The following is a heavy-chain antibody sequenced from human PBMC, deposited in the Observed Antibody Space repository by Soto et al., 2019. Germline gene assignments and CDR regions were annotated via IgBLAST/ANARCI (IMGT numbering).Heavy chain of an antibody. CDR1: GFTFRIFA. CDR3: AKQVYGGNPSPIGI. Sequence: PGGSLGLARRVAGFTFRIFAMDWVRQAPNKWLDWVSTTTARGDTTYYAESVKGPFTISRDYSKTTLFLHRTGLRDDDTAIYFCAKQVYGGNPSPIGIWGQGTLVTVYS. J-gene: IGHJ4*02. D-gene: IGHD4-17*01. CDR2: TTARGDTT. V-gene: IGHV3-23*01.